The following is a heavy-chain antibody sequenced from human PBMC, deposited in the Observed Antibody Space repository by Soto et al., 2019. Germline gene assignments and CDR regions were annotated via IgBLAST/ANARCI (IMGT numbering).Heavy chain of an antibody. Sequence: ASVKVSCKACGYTFTGYYMHWVRQAPGQGLEWMGWINPNSGGTNYAQKFQGRVTMTRDTSISTAYMELSRLRSDDTAVYYCARRDIVAPIPSYGMDVWGQATTVTVSS. V-gene: IGHV1-2*02. J-gene: IGHJ6*02. CDR2: INPNSGGT. CDR3: ARRDIVAPIPSYGMDV. CDR1: GYTFTGYY. D-gene: IGHD5-12*01.